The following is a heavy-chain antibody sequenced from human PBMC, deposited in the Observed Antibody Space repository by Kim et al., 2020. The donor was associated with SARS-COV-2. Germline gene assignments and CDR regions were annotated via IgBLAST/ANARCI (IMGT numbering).Heavy chain of an antibody. D-gene: IGHD3-22*01. CDR1: GFTFSSYA. V-gene: IGHV3-23*01. CDR2: ISGSGGST. CDR3: ARAKYYYDSSGYYGDYYYYYGMDV. J-gene: IGHJ6*02. Sequence: GGSLRLSCAASGFTFSSYAMSWVRQAPGKGLEWVSAISGSGGSTYYADSVKGRFTISRDNSKNTLYLQMNSLRAEDTAVYYCARAKYYYDSSGYYGDYYYYYGMDVWGQGTTVNVSS.